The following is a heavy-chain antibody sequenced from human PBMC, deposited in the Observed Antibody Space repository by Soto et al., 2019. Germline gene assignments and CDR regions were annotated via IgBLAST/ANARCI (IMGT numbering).Heavy chain of an antibody. Sequence: SVKVSCKASGGTFSSYAISWVRQAPGQGLEWMGGIIPIFGTANYAQKFQGRVTITADKSTSTAYMEMSSLRSEDTAVYYCASKGFYGEYTYTGGNFDYWGQGNLVTVSS. J-gene: IGHJ4*02. D-gene: IGHD4-17*01. CDR2: IIPIFGTA. V-gene: IGHV1-69*06. CDR1: GGTFSSYA. CDR3: ASKGFYGEYTYTGGNFDY.